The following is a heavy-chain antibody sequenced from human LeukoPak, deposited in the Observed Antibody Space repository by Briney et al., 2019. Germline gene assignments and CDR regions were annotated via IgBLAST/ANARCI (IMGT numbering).Heavy chain of an antibody. J-gene: IGHJ6*02. D-gene: IGHD2-2*01. V-gene: IGHV4-4*07. CDR1: GGSISSYY. Sequence: SETLSLTCTVSGGSISSYYWSWIRQPAGKGLEWIGRIYTSGGTNYNPSLKSRVTMSVDTSKNQFSLKLSSVTAADTAVYYCASAGVVVPAAEEYSSSDYYYGMDVWGQGTTVTVSS. CDR3: ASAGVVVPAAEEYSSSDYYYGMDV. CDR2: IYTSGGT.